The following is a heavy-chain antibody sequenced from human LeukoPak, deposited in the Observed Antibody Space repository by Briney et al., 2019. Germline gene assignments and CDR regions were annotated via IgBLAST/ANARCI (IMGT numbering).Heavy chain of an antibody. D-gene: IGHD5-18*01. V-gene: IGHV4-38-2*01. Sequence: SETLSLTCAVSGYSISSGYYWGWIRQPPGKGLEWIGSIYHSGSTYYTPSLKSRVTISVDTSKNQFSLKLSSVTAADTAIYYCARREHTYGPPNWFDPWGQGTLVTVSS. J-gene: IGHJ5*02. CDR2: IYHSGST. CDR1: GYSISSGYY. CDR3: ARREHTYGPPNWFDP.